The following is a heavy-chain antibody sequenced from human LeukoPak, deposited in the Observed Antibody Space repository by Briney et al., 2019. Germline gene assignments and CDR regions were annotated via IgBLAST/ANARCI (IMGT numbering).Heavy chain of an antibody. CDR1: GGSISSGGYS. CDR2: IYHSGST. CDR3: ARDRYGDHTYFDY. Sequence: SQTLSLTCAVSGGSISSGGYSWSWIRQPPGKGLDWIGYIYHSGSTYYNPSLKSRVTISVDRSKNQFSLKLNSVTAADTAVYYCARDRYGDHTYFDYWGQGTLVTVSS. J-gene: IGHJ4*02. V-gene: IGHV4-30-2*01. D-gene: IGHD4-17*01.